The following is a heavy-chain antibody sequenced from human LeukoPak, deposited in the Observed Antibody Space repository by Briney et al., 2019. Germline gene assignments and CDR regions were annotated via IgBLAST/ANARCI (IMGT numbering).Heavy chain of an antibody. V-gene: IGHV5-51*01. CDR3: ASQRCSSTSCYFYY. Sequence: GGPLQISCKGSGYSFTSCWIGWVRRLPGKGLEGMGIIYPGDSATRYSPSFQGQVTISADKSISTAYLQWSSLKASDTAMYYCASQRCSSTSCYFYYWGQGTLVTVSS. D-gene: IGHD2-2*01. CDR2: IYPGDSAT. J-gene: IGHJ4*02. CDR1: GYSFTSCW.